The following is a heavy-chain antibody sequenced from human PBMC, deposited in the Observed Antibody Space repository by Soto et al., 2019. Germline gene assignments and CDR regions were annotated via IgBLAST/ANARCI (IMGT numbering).Heavy chain of an antibody. V-gene: IGHV1-2*02. CDR2: VSPISGDA. Sequence: QVQLVQSGAEVKKPGASVKVSCKTSGYTFSDYRMHWVRQAPGQGLEWMGWVSPISGDANYAQEFQGRVTMTSDPSIKTVYMELNSLTSDDTSMFYFARENWPFDYWCQGTLITVSS. J-gene: IGHJ4*02. CDR3: ARENWPFDY. CDR1: GYTFSDYR.